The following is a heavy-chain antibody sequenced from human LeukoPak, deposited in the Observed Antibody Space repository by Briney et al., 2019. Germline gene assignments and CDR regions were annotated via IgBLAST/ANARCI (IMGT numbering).Heavy chain of an antibody. CDR3: ARRIVATIAQYYFDY. CDR1: GGSISSGGYY. V-gene: IGHV3-11*04. D-gene: IGHD5-12*01. J-gene: IGHJ4*02. Sequence: LSLTCTVSGGSISSGGYYWSWIRQPPGKGLESDSYISSSGSTIYYADSVKGRFTISRDNAKNSLYLQMNSLRAEDTAVYYCARRIVATIAQYYFDYWGQGTLVTVSS. CDR2: ISSSGSTI.